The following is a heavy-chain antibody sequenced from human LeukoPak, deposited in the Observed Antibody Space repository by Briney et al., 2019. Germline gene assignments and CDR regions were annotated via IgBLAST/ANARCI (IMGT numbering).Heavy chain of an antibody. CDR3: ARLSIFGAPLVGMGV. CDR1: GYTFTSYD. V-gene: IGHV1-8*01. D-gene: IGHD3-3*01. J-gene: IGHJ6*02. CDR2: MNPNSGNT. Sequence: ASVTVSCKASGYTFTSYDINWVRQATGQGLEWMGWMNPNSGNTGYAQKFQGRVTMTRNTSISTAYMELSSLRSEDTAVYYCARLSIFGAPLVGMGVWGQGTTVTVSS.